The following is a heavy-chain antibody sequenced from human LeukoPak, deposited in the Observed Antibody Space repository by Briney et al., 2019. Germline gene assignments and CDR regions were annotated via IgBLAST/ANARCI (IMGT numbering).Heavy chain of an antibody. D-gene: IGHD1-26*01. CDR3: EGERGPPSRVGY. CDR2: INSSGSTI. V-gene: IGHV3-48*03. CDR1: GFTFSSYE. J-gene: IGHJ4*02. Sequence: GGSLRLSFAASGFTFSSYEMNWVRQAPGKGLEWVSYINSSGSTIYYADSVRGRFTISRDNAKNSLYLQMNSLRAEDTAVYYCEGERGPPSRVGYWGQGTLVTVSS.